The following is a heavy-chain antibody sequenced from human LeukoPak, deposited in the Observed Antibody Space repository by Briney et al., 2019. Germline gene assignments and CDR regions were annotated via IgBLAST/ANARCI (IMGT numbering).Heavy chain of an antibody. CDR1: VGSISSSSYY. CDR3: ARQVYSNYYPDAFDI. Sequence: KPSETLSLTCTVSVGSISSSSYYWGWIRQPPGKGLEWIGSVYYSGSTYHNPSLKSRVTISVATSKNQFSLKLSSVTAADTAMYYCARQVYSNYYPDAFDIWGQGTMVTVSS. CDR2: VYYSGST. D-gene: IGHD4-11*01. J-gene: IGHJ3*02. V-gene: IGHV4-39*01.